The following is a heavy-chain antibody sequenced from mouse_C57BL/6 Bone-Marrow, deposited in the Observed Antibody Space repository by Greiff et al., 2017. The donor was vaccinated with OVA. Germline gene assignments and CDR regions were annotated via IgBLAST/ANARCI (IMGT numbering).Heavy chain of an antibody. CDR2: ISSGSSTI. Sequence: EVKLMESGGGLVKPGGSLKLSCAASGFTFSDYGMHWVRQAPEKGLEWVAYISSGSSTIYYADTVKGRFTISRDNANNTLFLHMTSLRSEDTAMYYCANYYGSRYWGQGTLVTVSA. J-gene: IGHJ3*01. V-gene: IGHV5-17*01. CDR1: GFTFSDYG. D-gene: IGHD1-1*01. CDR3: ANYYGSRY.